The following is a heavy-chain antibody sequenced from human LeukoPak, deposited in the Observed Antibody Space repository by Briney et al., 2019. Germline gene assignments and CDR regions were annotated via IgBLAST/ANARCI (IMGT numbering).Heavy chain of an antibody. D-gene: IGHD4/OR15-4a*01. Sequence: PGGSLRLSCAASGFTFSGYAMSWVRQAPGKGLEWVSAISGSGGSTYYADSVKGRFTISRDNSKNTLYLQMNSLRAEDKAVYYCARFRDYGPFDYWGQGTLVTVSS. CDR1: GFTFSGYA. CDR2: ISGSGGST. J-gene: IGHJ4*02. V-gene: IGHV3-23*01. CDR3: ARFRDYGPFDY.